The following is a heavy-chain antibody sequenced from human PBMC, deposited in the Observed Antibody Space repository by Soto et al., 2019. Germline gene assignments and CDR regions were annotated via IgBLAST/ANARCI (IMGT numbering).Heavy chain of an antibody. CDR3: AREGDSSTWLIDY. J-gene: IGHJ4*02. V-gene: IGHV3-7*01. Sequence: GGSLRLSCAASGFTFSSYWMSWVRQAPGKGLEWVANIKQDGSEKYYVDSVKGRFTISRDNAKNSLFLQMNSLRAEDTAVYYCAREGDSSTWLIDYWGQGTLVTVSS. CDR1: GFTFSSYW. D-gene: IGHD6-13*01. CDR2: IKQDGSEK.